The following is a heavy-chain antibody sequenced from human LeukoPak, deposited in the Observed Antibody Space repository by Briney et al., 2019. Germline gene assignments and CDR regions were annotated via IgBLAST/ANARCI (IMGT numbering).Heavy chain of an antibody. CDR1: GYTFTGYF. CDR3: ARVHATGYFSLDLGY. J-gene: IGHJ4*02. CDR2: INPNTGGT. V-gene: IGHV1-2*02. Sequence: GASVRVSCKASGYTFTGYFMHWVRQAPGQGLNWMGWINPNTGGTKYAQKFQGRVTKTRDTSIGTAYMELSTVTSDDTAVYFCARVHATGYFSLDLGYWGQGTLVTVSS. D-gene: IGHD3-9*01.